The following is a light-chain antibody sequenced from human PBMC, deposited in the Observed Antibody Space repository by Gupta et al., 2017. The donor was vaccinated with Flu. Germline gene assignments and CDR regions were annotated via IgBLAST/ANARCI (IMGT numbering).Light chain of an antibody. V-gene: IGKV2-24*01. J-gene: IGKJ1*01. Sequence: RSGTSRVSKNRNTYLNWLHQKPGQAPRLLIYEISNRLSGVPERFSGTGAGTEFTLKITRVEPEDVGVYYCMQTTRIPRTFGQGTKVEIK. CDR3: MQTTRIPRT. CDR2: EIS. CDR1: TSRVSKNRNTY.